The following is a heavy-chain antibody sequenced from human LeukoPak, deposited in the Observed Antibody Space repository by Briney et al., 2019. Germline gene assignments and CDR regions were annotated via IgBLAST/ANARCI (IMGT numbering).Heavy chain of an antibody. V-gene: IGHV1-8*01. J-gene: IGHJ4*02. CDR3: ARGASSYYYGPGGGPVDY. Sequence: GASVKVSCKASGYPFINYDIHWVRQATGHGLEWVGYMNLNSGNTGYARKFQGTVTMTRNIAISTAYMELSSLSSEDTAVYYCARGASSYYYGPGGGPVDYWGQGTLVAVSS. D-gene: IGHD3-10*01. CDR1: GYPFINYD. CDR2: MNLNSGNT.